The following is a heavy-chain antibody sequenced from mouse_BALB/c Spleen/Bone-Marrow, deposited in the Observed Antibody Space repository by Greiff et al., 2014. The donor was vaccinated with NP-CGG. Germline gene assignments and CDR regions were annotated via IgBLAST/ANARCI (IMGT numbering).Heavy chain of an antibody. CDR1: GYTFTEYT. V-gene: IGHV1-18*01. D-gene: IGHD2-3*01. Sequence: VQLKHSGPELVKPGASVKISCKTSGYTFTEYTMHWVKQSHGKSLEWIGSINPNNGGINYNQKFKGKATLTVDKSSSTAYMELRSLTSEDSAVYYCARGDGYYVYAMDYWGQGTSVTVSS. J-gene: IGHJ4*01. CDR2: INPNNGGI. CDR3: ARGDGYYVYAMDY.